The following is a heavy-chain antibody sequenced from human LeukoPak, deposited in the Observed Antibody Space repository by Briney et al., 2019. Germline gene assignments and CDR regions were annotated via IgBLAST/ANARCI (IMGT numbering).Heavy chain of an antibody. CDR3: ARVSSSEYYDILTGYYTYYYYYYMDV. J-gene: IGHJ6*03. CDR1: GFTFSSYW. V-gene: IGHV3-7*01. CDR2: VKQDGSEK. Sequence: GGSLRLSCAASGFTFSSYWMSWVRQAPGKGLEWVANVKQDGSEKYYVDSVKGRFTISRDNAKNSLYLQMNSLRAEDTAVYYCARVSSSEYYDILTGYYTYYYYYYMDVWGKGTTVTVSS. D-gene: IGHD3-9*01.